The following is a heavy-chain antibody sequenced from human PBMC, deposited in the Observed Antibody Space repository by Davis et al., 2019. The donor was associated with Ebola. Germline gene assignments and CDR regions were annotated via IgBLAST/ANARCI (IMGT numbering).Heavy chain of an antibody. D-gene: IGHD5-12*01. J-gene: IGHJ6*02. CDR1: GFTFSSYG. Sequence: LGGSLRLSCAASGFTFSSYGMHWVLQAPGKGLEWVAVISYDGSNKYYADSVKGRFTISRDNSKNTLYLQMNSLRAEDTAVYYCARDKVAPIYGMDVWGQGTTVTVSS. CDR3: ARDKVAPIYGMDV. CDR2: ISYDGSNK. V-gene: IGHV3-30*03.